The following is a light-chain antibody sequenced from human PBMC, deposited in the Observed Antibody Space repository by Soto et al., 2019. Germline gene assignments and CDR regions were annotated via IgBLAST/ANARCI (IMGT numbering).Light chain of an antibody. J-gene: IGKJ5*01. CDR3: QQYENLPT. V-gene: IGKV1-33*01. CDR2: DAS. CDR1: QNINNY. Sequence: DIQITQSPSSLSPSVLDRFTITCQTSQNINNYLNWYQQKPGRAPKLLIYDASNLEAGVPSRFRGSGSGTDFTFTISRLQPEDIATYYCQQYENLPTFGQGTRLEIK.